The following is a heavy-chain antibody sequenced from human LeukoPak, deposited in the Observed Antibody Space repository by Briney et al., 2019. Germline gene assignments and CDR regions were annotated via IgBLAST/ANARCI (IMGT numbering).Heavy chain of an antibody. CDR2: ISWNSGSI. D-gene: IGHD6-19*01. CDR1: GFTFDDYA. CDR3: AGGWYDVYFDY. Sequence: GGSLRLSCAASGFTFDDYAMHWVRQAPGKGLEWVSGISWNSGSIGYADSVKGRFTISRDNAKNSLYLQMNSLRAEDTALYYCAGGWYDVYFDYWGQGTLVTVSS. V-gene: IGHV3-9*01. J-gene: IGHJ4*02.